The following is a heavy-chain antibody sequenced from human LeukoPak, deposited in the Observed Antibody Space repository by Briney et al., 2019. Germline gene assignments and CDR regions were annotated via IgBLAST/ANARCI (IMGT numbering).Heavy chain of an antibody. J-gene: IGHJ5*02. D-gene: IGHD3-10*01. Sequence: GGSLRLSCAASGFTFSSYSMNWVRQAPGKGLEWVSSISSSSSYIYYADSVKGRFTISRDNAKNSLYLQMNSLRAEDTAVYYCARGAPYYYGSGNWFDPWGQGTLVTVSS. CDR2: ISSSSSYI. V-gene: IGHV3-21*01. CDR1: GFTFSSYS. CDR3: ARGAPYYYGSGNWFDP.